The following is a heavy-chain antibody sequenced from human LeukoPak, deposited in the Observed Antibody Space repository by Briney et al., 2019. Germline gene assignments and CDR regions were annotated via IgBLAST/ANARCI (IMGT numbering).Heavy chain of an antibody. D-gene: IGHD6-13*01. Sequence: SETLSLTCAVYGGSFSGYYWSWIRQPPGKGLEWIGYIYYSGSTNYNPSLKSRVTISVDTSKNQFSLKLSSVTAADTAVYYCARQYSSSWYRWFDPWGQGTLVTVSS. V-gene: IGHV4-59*08. CDR3: ARQYSSSWYRWFDP. CDR2: IYYSGST. CDR1: GGSFSGYY. J-gene: IGHJ5*02.